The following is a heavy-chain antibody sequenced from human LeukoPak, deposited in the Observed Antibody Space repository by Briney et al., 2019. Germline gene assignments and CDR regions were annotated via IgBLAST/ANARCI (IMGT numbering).Heavy chain of an antibody. J-gene: IGHJ3*02. CDR1: GFIFDDHG. Sequence: PGGSLRLSCAASGFIFDDHGMHWVRQAPGKGLEWVSGISWSSGIIGYADSVKGRFTISRDNAKNSLYPQMESLRAEDTAVYYCAKDTGSPADAITMEDNAFDIWGQGTMVTVSS. V-gene: IGHV3-9*01. D-gene: IGHD3-3*01. CDR3: AKDTGSPADAITMEDNAFDI. CDR2: ISWSSGII.